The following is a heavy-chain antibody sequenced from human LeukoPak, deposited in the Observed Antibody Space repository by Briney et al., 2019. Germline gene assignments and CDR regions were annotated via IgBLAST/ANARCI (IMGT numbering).Heavy chain of an antibody. D-gene: IGHD3-22*01. CDR1: GFTFSRYG. CDR3: ARDRAAYDSSGYYVRSDY. CDR2: ISYDGSNK. J-gene: IGHJ4*02. Sequence: PGRSLRLSCAASGFTFSRYGMHWVRQAPGKGLEWVAVISYDGSNKYYADSVKGRFTISRDNSKNTLYLQMNSLRAEDTAVYYCARDRAAYDSSGYYVRSDYWGQGTLVTVSS. V-gene: IGHV3-30*03.